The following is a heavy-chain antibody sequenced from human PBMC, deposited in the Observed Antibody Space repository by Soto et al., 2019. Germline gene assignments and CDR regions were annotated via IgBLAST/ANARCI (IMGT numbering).Heavy chain of an antibody. J-gene: IGHJ4*02. V-gene: IGHV1-8*01. CDR1: GYTFTSYD. CDR3: ERGRGYIVGATTGGLDY. Sequence: QVQLVQSGAEVKKPGASVKVSCKASGYTFTSYDINWVRQATGQGLEWMGWMNPNSGNTGYAQKFQGRVTMTRNTSXRXXYMELSSRRSEDTAVYYCERGRGYIVGATTGGLDYWGQGTLVTVSS. D-gene: IGHD1-26*01. CDR2: MNPNSGNT.